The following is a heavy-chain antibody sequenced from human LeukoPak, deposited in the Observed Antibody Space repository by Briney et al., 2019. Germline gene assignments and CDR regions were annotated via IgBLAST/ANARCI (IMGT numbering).Heavy chain of an antibody. CDR2: IGTAGDT. CDR3: SRDLAAAGSNYGMDV. J-gene: IGHJ6*02. Sequence: GGSLRLSCAASGFTFSSYDMHWVRQATGKGLEWVSAIGTAGDTYYPGSVKGRFTISRENAKNSLYLQMNSLGAGDTAVYYCSRDLAAAGSNYGMDVWGQGTTVTVSS. V-gene: IGHV3-13*01. D-gene: IGHD6-13*01. CDR1: GFTFSSYD.